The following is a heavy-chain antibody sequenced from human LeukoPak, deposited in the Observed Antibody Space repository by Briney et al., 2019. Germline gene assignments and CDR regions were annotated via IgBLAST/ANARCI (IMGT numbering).Heavy chain of an antibody. Sequence: GASGKVSCKASGGTFSSYAISWVRQAPGQGLEWMGGIIPIFGTANYAQKFQGRVTITADESTSTAYMELSSLRSEDTAVYYCALWVDDILTGSPNVDYWGQGTLVTVSS. D-gene: IGHD3-9*01. CDR1: GGTFSSYA. CDR2: IIPIFGTA. CDR3: ALWVDDILTGSPNVDY. V-gene: IGHV1-69*13. J-gene: IGHJ4*02.